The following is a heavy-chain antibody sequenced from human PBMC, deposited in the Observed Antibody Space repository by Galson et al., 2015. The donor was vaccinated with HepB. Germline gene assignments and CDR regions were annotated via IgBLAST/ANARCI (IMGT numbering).Heavy chain of an antibody. CDR1: GFTFKAYA. Sequence: SLSLSCAASGFTFKAYAMHWVRQAPGKGLEWVAFLSYDGSQKHYGDSVKGRFTISSDESDHTLYLQMNSLRPEDTAIYYCAREGVVGSAFGFWGQGTLVTVAS. D-gene: IGHD2-15*01. CDR3: AREGVVGSAFGF. J-gene: IGHJ4*02. CDR2: LSYDGSQK. V-gene: IGHV3-30*04.